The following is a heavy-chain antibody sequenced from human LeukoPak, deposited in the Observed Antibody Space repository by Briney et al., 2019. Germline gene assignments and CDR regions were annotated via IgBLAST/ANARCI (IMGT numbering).Heavy chain of an antibody. V-gene: IGHV4-30-2*01. CDR3: ARAQGYSYGNTLDY. Sequence: SETLSLTCAVSGGSISSGGYSWSWIRQPPGKGLEWIGYIYHSGSTYYNPSLKSRVTISVDRSKNQSSLKLSSVTAADTAVYYCARAQGYSYGNTLDYWGQGTLVTVSS. CDR2: IYHSGST. CDR1: GGSISSGGYS. J-gene: IGHJ4*02. D-gene: IGHD5-18*01.